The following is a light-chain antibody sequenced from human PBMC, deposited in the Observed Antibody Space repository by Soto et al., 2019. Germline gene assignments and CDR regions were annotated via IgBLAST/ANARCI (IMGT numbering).Light chain of an antibody. CDR2: EVS. CDR1: SSDVGAYNY. V-gene: IGLV2-8*01. J-gene: IGLJ2*01. CDR3: SSYAGRNIVV. Sequence: QPVLTQPPSASGSPGRSVTISCTGTSSDVGAYNYVSWYQQHPGKAPKLMIYEVSKRPSGVPDRFSGSKSGNTASLTVSGLQAEDEADYYCSSYAGRNIVVFGGGTKVTVL.